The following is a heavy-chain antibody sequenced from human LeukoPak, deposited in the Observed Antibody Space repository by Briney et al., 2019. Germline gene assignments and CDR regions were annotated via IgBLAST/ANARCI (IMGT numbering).Heavy chain of an antibody. J-gene: IGHJ3*02. V-gene: IGHV4-61*02. Sequence: SETLSLTCTVSGGSISSGSYYWRWIRQPAGKGLKWIGRIYTSGSTNYNPSLKSRVTISVAPSKNQFSLKLSSVTAADTAVYYCARDRGEWEPLYAFDIWGQGTTVTVSS. CDR2: IYTSGST. CDR1: GGSISSGSYY. CDR3: ARDRGEWEPLYAFDI. D-gene: IGHD1-26*01.